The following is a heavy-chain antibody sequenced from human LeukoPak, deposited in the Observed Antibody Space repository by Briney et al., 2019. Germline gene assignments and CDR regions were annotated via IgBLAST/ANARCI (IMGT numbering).Heavy chain of an antibody. D-gene: IGHD2-15*01. CDR3: ARGPTTYCSGGSCYPVPGPYFDY. CDR2: ISSSSSYI. J-gene: IGHJ4*02. CDR1: GFTFSSYS. Sequence: PGGSLRLSFAASGFTFSSYSMNWVRQAPGKGLEWVSSISSSSSYIYYADSVKGRFTISRDNAKNSLYLQMNSLRAEDTAVYYCARGPTTYCSGGSCYPVPGPYFDYWGQGTLVTVSS. V-gene: IGHV3-21*01.